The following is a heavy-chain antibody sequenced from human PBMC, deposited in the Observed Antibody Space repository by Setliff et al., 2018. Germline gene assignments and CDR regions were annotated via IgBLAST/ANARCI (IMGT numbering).Heavy chain of an antibody. D-gene: IGHD1-26*01. V-gene: IGHV4-59*12. CDR1: GGSISSYY. CDR2: IYYSGST. J-gene: IGHJ4*02. Sequence: SETLSLTCTVSGGSISSYYWSWIRQPPGKGLEWIGHIYYSGSTNYNPSLKSRVTISIDKSKNQFSLKLTSVTAADTAVYYCAKGGGRYHSASWGQGTLVTVSS. CDR3: AKGGGRYHSAS.